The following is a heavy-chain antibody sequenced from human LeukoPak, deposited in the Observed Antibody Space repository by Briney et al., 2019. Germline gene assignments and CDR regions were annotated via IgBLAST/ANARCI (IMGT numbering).Heavy chain of an antibody. CDR1: GGSISSGDYY. CDR2: IYYSGST. Sequence: KSSQTLSLTCTVSGGSISSGDYYWSWIRQPPGKGLEWIGYIYYSGSTYYNPSLKSRVTISVDTSKNQFSLKLSSVTAADTAVYYCARDYCSSTSCLFDYWGQGTLVTVSS. CDR3: ARDYCSSTSCLFDY. J-gene: IGHJ4*02. V-gene: IGHV4-30-4*01. D-gene: IGHD2-2*01.